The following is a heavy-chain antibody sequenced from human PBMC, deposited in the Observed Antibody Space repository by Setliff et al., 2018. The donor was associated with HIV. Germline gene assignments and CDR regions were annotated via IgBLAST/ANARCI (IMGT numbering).Heavy chain of an antibody. Sequence: SETLSLTCAIYGGSFSGNYWSWTRQPPGKGLEWIGEINYSGTTNHNPFLKSRVTISVDTSKKQFSLKLNSVTAADSAIYYCAATYCRGGGRDCPQMYDYWGQGSPVTVSS. CDR2: INYSGTT. V-gene: IGHV4-34*01. D-gene: IGHD2-15*01. J-gene: IGHJ4*02. CDR3: AATYCRGGGRDCPQMYDY. CDR1: GGSFSGNY.